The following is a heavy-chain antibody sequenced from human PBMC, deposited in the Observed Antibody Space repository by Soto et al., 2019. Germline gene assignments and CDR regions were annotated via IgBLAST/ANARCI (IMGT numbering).Heavy chain of an antibody. CDR2: ISGSGGST. CDR3: AKDLGYSYGTLDY. D-gene: IGHD5-18*01. J-gene: IGHJ4*02. Sequence: GGSLRLSCAASVFTFSSYAMSWVRQAPGKGLEWVSAISGSGGSTYYADSVKGRFTISRDNSKNTLYLQMNSLRAEDTAVYYCAKDLGYSYGTLDYWGQGTLVTVSS. V-gene: IGHV3-23*01. CDR1: VFTFSSYA.